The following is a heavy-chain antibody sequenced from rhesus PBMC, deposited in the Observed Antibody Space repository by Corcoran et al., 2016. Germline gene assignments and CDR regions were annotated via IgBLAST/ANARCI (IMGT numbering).Heavy chain of an antibody. V-gene: IGHV3-116*01. CDR3: TTVKNFWTGYYGFDY. CDR2: IKNKAKGGTA. D-gene: IGHD3-3*01. J-gene: IGHJ4*01. CDR1: GFTFSAHY. Sequence: EMQLVESGGGLVQPGGSLRLSCAASGFTFSAHYMEWFRQAPGRGPEWLGFIKNKAKGGTAEYAASVKGRFTISRDDSKNVTYLQMNSLKTEDTAVYYCTTVKNFWTGYYGFDYWGQGVLVTVSS.